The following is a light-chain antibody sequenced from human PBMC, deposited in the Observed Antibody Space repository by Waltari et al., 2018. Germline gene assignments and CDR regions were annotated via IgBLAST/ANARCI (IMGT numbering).Light chain of an antibody. J-gene: IGLJ2*01. V-gene: IGLV3-21*02. CDR1: GSGSKS. Sequence: SYVLTQPPSVSVAPGQTARITCGGGGSGSKSVPWYQQKPGQAPVMVVFDDSDRPSGIAERFSGSISGPTATLTISRVEAGDDADYYCQVWESSVVFGGGTKLTVL. CDR3: QVWESSVV. CDR2: DDS.